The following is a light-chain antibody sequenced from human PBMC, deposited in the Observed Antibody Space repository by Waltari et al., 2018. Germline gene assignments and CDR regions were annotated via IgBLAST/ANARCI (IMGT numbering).Light chain of an antibody. J-gene: IGLJ2*01. CDR3: NSRDSSGTRVL. CDR2: GND. Sequence: SSELTQDPAVSVALGQTVRITCQGDTPSDYSPNLYQKKPGQAPLLVIYGNDNRPSGIPDRFSGSRSENTGALTITGVQAEDEADYYCNSRDSSGTRVLFGGGTKLTVL. CDR1: TPSDYS. V-gene: IGLV3-19*01.